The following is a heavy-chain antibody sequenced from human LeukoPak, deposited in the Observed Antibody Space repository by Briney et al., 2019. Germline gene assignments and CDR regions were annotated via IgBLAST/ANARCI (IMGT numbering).Heavy chain of an antibody. CDR1: VGSFSGHY. CDR3: ARHFDY. V-gene: IGHV4-34*01. Sequence: SETLSLTCAVYVGSFSGHYWSWIRQPPGKGLEWIGEINHSGSTNYNTSLKSRVTMSVDTSKNQFSLNLYSVSAADTAVYYCARHFDYWGQGTLVTVSS. J-gene: IGHJ4*02. CDR2: INHSGST.